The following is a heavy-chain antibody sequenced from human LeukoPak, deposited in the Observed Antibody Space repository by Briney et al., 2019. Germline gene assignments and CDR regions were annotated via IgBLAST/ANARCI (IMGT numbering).Heavy chain of an antibody. CDR3: ARDPIYTAMVRADAFDI. D-gene: IGHD5-18*01. CDR1: GGTFGGYY. V-gene: IGHV4-34*01. J-gene: IGHJ3*02. Sequence: SETLSLTCAVYGGTFGGYYWTWVRQPPGERPEWIGEINHFGNTNYNSSLKSRVTISVDTSKNQFSLKLSSVTAADTAVYYCARDPIYTAMVRADAFDIWGQGTMVTVSS. CDR2: INHFGNT.